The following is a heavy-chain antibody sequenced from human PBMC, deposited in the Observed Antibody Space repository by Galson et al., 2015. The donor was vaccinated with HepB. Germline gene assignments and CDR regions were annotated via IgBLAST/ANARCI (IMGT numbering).Heavy chain of an antibody. CDR3: ASPFCIGGNCYPLWY. V-gene: IGHV3-53*01. D-gene: IGHD2-15*01. J-gene: IGHJ4*02. CDR2: IYSGGHA. Sequence: SLRLSCAVSGFTVSKCYVSWVRQAPGKGLEWLSVIYSGGHAFYADSVQGRFTISSNTSKNTVFLQMRNRGAEDTAVYYCASPFCIGGNCYPLWYWGQGTLVTVSS. CDR1: GFTVSKCY.